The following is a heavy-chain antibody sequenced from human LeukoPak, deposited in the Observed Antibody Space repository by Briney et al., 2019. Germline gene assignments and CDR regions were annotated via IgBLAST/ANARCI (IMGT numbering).Heavy chain of an antibody. J-gene: IGHJ3*02. CDR1: GGSISSSSYY. Sequence: SETLSLTCAVSGGSISSSSYYWGWIRQPPGKGLEWFGSIYYSGSTYYNPSLKSRVTISVDTSKNQFSLKLSSVTAADTAVYYCARHSLIVVVHDAFDIWSQGTMVTVSS. V-gene: IGHV4-39*01. D-gene: IGHD3-22*01. CDR3: ARHSLIVVVHDAFDI. CDR2: IYYSGST.